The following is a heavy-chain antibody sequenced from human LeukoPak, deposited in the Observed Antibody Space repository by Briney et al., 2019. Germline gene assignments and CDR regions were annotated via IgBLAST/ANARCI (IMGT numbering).Heavy chain of an antibody. D-gene: IGHD3-22*01. CDR2: IYYSGST. CDR3: ARVVRRLGVGSGYRNYYYYYMDV. Sequence: SETLSLTCTVSGGSISSSSYYWGWIRQPPGKGLEWIGSIYYSGSTNYNPSLKSRVTISVDTSKNQFSLKLSSVTAADTAVYYCARVVRRLGVGSGYRNYYYYYMDVWGKGTTVTVSS. CDR1: GGSISSSSYY. V-gene: IGHV4-39*07. J-gene: IGHJ6*03.